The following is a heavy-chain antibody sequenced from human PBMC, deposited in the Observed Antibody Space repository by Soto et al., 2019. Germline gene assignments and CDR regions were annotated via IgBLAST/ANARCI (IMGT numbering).Heavy chain of an antibody. CDR1: GFTFSGYS. CDR2: INTNGVNT. V-gene: IGHV3-64*01. D-gene: IGHD6-19*01. J-gene: IGHJ4*02. Sequence: GGSLRLSCAASGFTFSGYSMFWVRQAPGKGLEYVSAINTNGVNTFYAKSVKGRFTISRDNSKNTMYLQMGSLRAEDMAVYYCARGRVEDSSGWATYFDYWGQGTMVTVSS. CDR3: ARGRVEDSSGWATYFDY.